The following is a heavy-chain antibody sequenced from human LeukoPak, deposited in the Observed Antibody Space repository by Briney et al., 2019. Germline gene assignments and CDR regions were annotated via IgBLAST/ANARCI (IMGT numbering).Heavy chain of an antibody. CDR2: ISAYNGNT. V-gene: IGHV1-18*01. J-gene: IGHJ3*02. CDR3: ARDVVVVPAVTTRGDAFDI. CDR1: VYTFTSYG. D-gene: IGHD2-2*01. Sequence: ASVTVSFTASVYTFTSYGISWVRQAPGQGLEWMGWISAYNGNTNYAQKLQGRVTMTTDTSTSTAYMELRSLRSDDTAVYYCARDVVVVPAVTTRGDAFDIWGQGTMVTVSS.